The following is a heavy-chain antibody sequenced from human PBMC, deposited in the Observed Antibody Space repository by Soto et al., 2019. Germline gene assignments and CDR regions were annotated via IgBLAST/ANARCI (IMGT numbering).Heavy chain of an antibody. CDR1: GVTFDSFT. J-gene: IGHJ5*02. D-gene: IGHD3-9*01. Sequence: SVKVSCKPSGVTFDSFTFSWVRQAPGQGLEWMGGFVPMFGSASVAQRFQGRVRITADASTGTGYMELSDVRSDDSAIYYCAREDDTTGHYSWFDPWGPGTLVTVSS. V-gene: IGHV1-69*13. CDR2: FVPMFGSA. CDR3: AREDDTTGHYSWFDP.